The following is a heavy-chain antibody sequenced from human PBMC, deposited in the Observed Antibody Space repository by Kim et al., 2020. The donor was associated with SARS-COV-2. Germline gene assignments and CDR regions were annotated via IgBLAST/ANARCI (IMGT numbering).Heavy chain of an antibody. V-gene: IGHV4-34*01. CDR1: GGSFSGYY. J-gene: IGHJ4*02. CDR2: INHSGST. Sequence: SETLSLTCAVYGGSFSGYYWSWIRQPPGKGLEWIGEINHSGSTNYNPSLKSRVTISVDTSKNQFSLKLSSVTAADTAVYYCARASYDILTGYHSGDDYWGQGTLVTVSS. D-gene: IGHD3-9*01. CDR3: ARASYDILTGYHSGDDY.